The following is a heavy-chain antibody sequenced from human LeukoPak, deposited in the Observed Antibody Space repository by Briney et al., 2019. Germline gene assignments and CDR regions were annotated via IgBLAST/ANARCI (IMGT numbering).Heavy chain of an antibody. D-gene: IGHD5-18*01. CDR1: GGTFSSYA. Sequence: SVKVSCKASGGTFSSYAISWVRQAPGQGLEWMERIIPILGIANYAQKFQGRVTITADKSTSTAYMELSSLRSEDTAVYYCAREVGYSYGPPFDYWGQGTLVTVSS. V-gene: IGHV1-69*04. J-gene: IGHJ4*02. CDR3: AREVGYSYGPPFDY. CDR2: IIPILGIA.